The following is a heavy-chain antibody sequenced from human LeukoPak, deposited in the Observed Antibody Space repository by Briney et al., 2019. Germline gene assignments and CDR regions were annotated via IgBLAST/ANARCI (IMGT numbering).Heavy chain of an antibody. Sequence: GGSLRLSCAASGFTFSSYAMHWVRQAPGKGLEWVAVISYDGSNKYYADSVKGRFTISRDNSKNTLYLQMNSLRAEDTAVYYCAITMRGYYNGMDVWGQGTTVTVSS. J-gene: IGHJ6*02. V-gene: IGHV3-30-3*01. CDR2: ISYDGSNK. CDR3: AITMRGYYNGMDV. D-gene: IGHD3-22*01. CDR1: GFTFSSYA.